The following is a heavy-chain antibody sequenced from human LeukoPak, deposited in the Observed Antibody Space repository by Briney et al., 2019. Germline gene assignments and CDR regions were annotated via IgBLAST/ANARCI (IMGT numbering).Heavy chain of an antibody. V-gene: IGHV4-38-2*02. CDR2: IYHSGLT. D-gene: IGHD2-2*01. CDR3: ARAGRGCSSTSCPLTLLNGMDV. CDR1: GYSISSGYH. J-gene: IGHJ6*04. Sequence: PSETLSLTCTVSGYSISSGYHWGWIRQPPGKGLEWIGSIYHSGLTYYNPSLKSRVTISVDTSKNQFSLKLSSVTAADTAVCYCARAGRGCSSTSCPLTLLNGMDVWGKGTTVTVSS.